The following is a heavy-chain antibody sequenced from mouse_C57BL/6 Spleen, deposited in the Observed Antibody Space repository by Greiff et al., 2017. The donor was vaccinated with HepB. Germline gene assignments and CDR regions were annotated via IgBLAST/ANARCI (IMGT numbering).Heavy chain of an antibody. J-gene: IGHJ3*01. CDR3: AREKVYGYDRVFAY. CDR2: INPSNGGT. V-gene: IGHV1-53*01. CDR1: GYTFTSYW. Sequence: VQLQQSGTELVKPGASVKLSCKASGYTFTSYWMHWVKQRPGQGLEWIGNINPSNGGTNYNEKFKSKATLTVDKSSSTAYMQLSSLTSGDSAVYYCAREKVYGYDRVFAYWGQGTLVTVSA. D-gene: IGHD2-2*01.